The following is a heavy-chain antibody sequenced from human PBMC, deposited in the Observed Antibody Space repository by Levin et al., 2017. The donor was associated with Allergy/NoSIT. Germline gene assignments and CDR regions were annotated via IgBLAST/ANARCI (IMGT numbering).Heavy chain of an antibody. D-gene: IGHD6-13*01. Sequence: SETLSLTCAVSGGSISSSNWWSWVRQPPGKGLEWIGEIYHSGSTNYNPSLKSRVTISVDKSKNQFSLKLSSVTAADTAVYYCASRSSSWYWYFDLWGRGTLVTVSS. CDR3: ASRSSSWYWYFDL. J-gene: IGHJ2*01. CDR1: GGSISSSNW. V-gene: IGHV4-4*02. CDR2: IYHSGST.